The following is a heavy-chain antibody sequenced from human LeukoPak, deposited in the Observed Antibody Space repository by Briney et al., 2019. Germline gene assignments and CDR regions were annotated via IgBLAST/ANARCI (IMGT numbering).Heavy chain of an antibody. CDR2: IYYGGTT. CDR1: GASISSSGYY. V-gene: IGHV4-39*07. J-gene: IGHJ6*03. CDR3: TSGDYLAYMGV. Sequence: PSESLSLTCSVSGASISSSGYYWGWIRQSPGKGLAWIGSIYYGGTTYFNPSLKSRVTISVDTSKSQFSLRLSSVTAADTAVYYCTSGDYLAYMGVWGKGTTVTVSS. D-gene: IGHD4-17*01.